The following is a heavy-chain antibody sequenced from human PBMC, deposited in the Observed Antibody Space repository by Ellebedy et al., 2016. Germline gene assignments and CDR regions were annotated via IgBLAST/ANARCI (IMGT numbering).Heavy chain of an antibody. J-gene: IGHJ3*02. D-gene: IGHD2-15*01. Sequence: GGSLRLXXAASGFTFHAYWMHWVRQAPGKGLLWVSRLNSAGTDTSYADSVKGRFTISRDNAKNTLYLQMNSLRAEDTAVYYCARGIPAMVADGEAFDIWGQGALVTVSS. CDR1: GFTFHAYW. V-gene: IGHV3-74*01. CDR2: LNSAGTDT. CDR3: ARGIPAMVADGEAFDI.